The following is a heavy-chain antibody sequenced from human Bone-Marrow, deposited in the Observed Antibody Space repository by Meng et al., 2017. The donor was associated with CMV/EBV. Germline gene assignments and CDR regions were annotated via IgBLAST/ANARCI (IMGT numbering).Heavy chain of an antibody. Sequence: HAQLVQFAAGGKKPGASVKVSCKASGYTFTGYYMHWVRQAPGQGLEWMGWINPNSGGTNYAQKFQGRVTMTRDTSISTAYMELSRLRSDDTAVYYCARDLDYGDYASDYWGQGTLVTVFS. CDR1: GYTFTGYY. J-gene: IGHJ4*02. CDR2: INPNSGGT. D-gene: IGHD4-17*01. CDR3: ARDLDYGDYASDY. V-gene: IGHV1-2*02.